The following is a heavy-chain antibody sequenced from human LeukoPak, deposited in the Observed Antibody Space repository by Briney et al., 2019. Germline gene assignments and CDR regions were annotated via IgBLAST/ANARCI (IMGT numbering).Heavy chain of an antibody. D-gene: IGHD6-19*01. CDR1: GGSINSGGFY. CDR2: ISYGGST. V-gene: IGHV4-39*07. CDR3: ARAGLSISGRPGAFDI. Sequence: SETLSLTCTVSGGSINSGGFYWGWIRQPPGKGLEWIGSISYGGSTYYNPSLKSRVTISVDTSKNQFSLKLSSVTAADTAVYYCARAGLSISGRPGAFDIWGQGTMVTVSS. J-gene: IGHJ3*02.